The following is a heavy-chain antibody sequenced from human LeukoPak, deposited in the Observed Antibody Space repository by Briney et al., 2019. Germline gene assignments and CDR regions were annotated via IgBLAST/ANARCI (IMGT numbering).Heavy chain of an antibody. J-gene: IGHJ3*02. CDR1: GYTFTGYY. CDR3: ARGGHTYGHDAFDI. CDR2: IIPIFDTA. Sequence: ASVKVSCKASGYTFTGYYMHWVRQAPGQGLEWMGGIIPIFDTADHAQKFQGRVTITADTSTSTAYMELSSLRSEDTALYFCARGGHTYGHDAFDIWGQGTMVTVSS. V-gene: IGHV1-69*06. D-gene: IGHD5-18*01.